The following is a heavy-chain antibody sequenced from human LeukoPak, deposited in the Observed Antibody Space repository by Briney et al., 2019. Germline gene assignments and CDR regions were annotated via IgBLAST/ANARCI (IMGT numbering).Heavy chain of an antibody. J-gene: IGHJ4*02. CDR1: GGSISSYY. Sequence: KPSEPLSLTCTVSGGSISSYYWSWIRQPPGKAWEWFGYIYYSGTTNYNPSLKSRVTMSLDTSKNQLTLKLRSVAAADTAVYYCARLHETGLHFDYWGQGTLVTVSS. CDR2: IYYSGTT. CDR3: ARLHETGLHFDY. V-gene: IGHV4-59*08.